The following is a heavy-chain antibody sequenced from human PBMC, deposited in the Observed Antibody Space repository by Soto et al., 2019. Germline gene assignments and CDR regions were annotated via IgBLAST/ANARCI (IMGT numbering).Heavy chain of an antibody. J-gene: IGHJ4*02. Sequence: EVQLVESGGGLIQPGGSLRLSCVASGFIVSSNQMSWVRQAPGKGLEWVSVIYSGHTTYYADSVEGRFTISRDDSKNTMYIQMNSLRVADTAVYYCVRGPSDHKLRLVEWPYGDYWGQGALVTVSS. CDR3: VRGPSDHKLRLVEWPYGDY. V-gene: IGHV3-53*01. CDR2: IYSGHTT. CDR1: GFIVSSNQ. D-gene: IGHD3-3*01.